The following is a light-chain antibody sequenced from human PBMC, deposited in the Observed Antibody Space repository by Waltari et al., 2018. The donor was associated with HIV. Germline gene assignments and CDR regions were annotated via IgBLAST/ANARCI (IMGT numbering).Light chain of an antibody. V-gene: IGLV6-57*03. Sequence: FLLAQPHSVSASPGKTVTISCTQSSGSIATKTVQWYQQRPGSAPTTVIFESDQRPSVVPARVSGSIDRSSNSASLIISGMQTEDETDYYCQSYDITNSNWVFGGGTKVTVL. CDR2: ESD. CDR1: SGSIATKT. J-gene: IGLJ3*02. CDR3: QSYDITNSNWV.